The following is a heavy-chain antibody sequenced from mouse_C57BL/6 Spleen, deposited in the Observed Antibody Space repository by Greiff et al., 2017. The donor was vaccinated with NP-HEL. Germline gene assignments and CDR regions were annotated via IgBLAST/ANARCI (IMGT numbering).Heavy chain of an antibody. CDR2: IDPNSGGT. D-gene: IGHD1-1*01. V-gene: IGHV1-72*01. J-gene: IGHJ1*03. CDR1: GYTFTSYW. Sequence: QVQLQQPGAELVKPGASVKLSCKASGYTFTSYWMHWVKQRPGRGLEWIGRIDPNSGGTKYNEKFKSKATLTVDKPSSTAYMQLSSLTSEDSAVYSCAREWSCYGSSEYFDVWGTGTTVTVSS. CDR3: AREWSCYGSSEYFDV.